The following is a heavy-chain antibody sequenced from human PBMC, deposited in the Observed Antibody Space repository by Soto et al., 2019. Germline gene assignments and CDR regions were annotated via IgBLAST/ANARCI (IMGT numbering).Heavy chain of an antibody. J-gene: IGHJ4*02. CDR3: ARGSVGATFRRSYDY. CDR1: GGSFSGYY. V-gene: IGHV4-34*01. Sequence: SETLSLTCAVYGGSFSGYYWSWIRQPPGKGLEWIGEINHSGSTNYNPSLKSRVTISVDTSKNQFSLKLSSVTAADTAVYYCARGSVGATFRRSYDYWGQGTLVTVSS. D-gene: IGHD1-26*01. CDR2: INHSGST.